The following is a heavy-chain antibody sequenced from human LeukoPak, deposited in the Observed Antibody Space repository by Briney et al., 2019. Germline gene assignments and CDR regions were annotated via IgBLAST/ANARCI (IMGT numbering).Heavy chain of an antibody. J-gene: IGHJ4*02. CDR2: ISYDGSNK. CDR1: GFTFSSYA. Sequence: GGSLRLSCAASGFTFSSYAMHWVRQAPGKGLEWVAFISYDGSNKYYADSVKGRFTISRDNSKNTLYLQMNSLRAEDTAVYYCARDGGVYYYGSGSYYYYWGQGTLVTASS. D-gene: IGHD3-10*01. CDR3: ARDGGVYYYGSGSYYYY. V-gene: IGHV3-30*04.